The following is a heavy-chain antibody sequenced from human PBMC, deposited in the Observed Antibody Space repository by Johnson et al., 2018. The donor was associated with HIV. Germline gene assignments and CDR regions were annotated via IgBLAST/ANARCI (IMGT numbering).Heavy chain of an antibody. Sequence: VQLVESGGGLVQPGGSLRLSCAASAVSGFSVSSNYINWVRQAPGKGLEWVPGISWNSGSIGYADSVKGRFTVSRDNAKNPLYLQMNSLRAEDTACYYGARARWYLGGGSCYDAFDIWGQGTMVTVSS. CDR1: AVSGFSVSSNY. J-gene: IGHJ3*02. D-gene: IGHD2-15*01. V-gene: IGHV3-9*01. CDR2: ISWNSGSI. CDR3: ARARWYLGGGSCYDAFDI.